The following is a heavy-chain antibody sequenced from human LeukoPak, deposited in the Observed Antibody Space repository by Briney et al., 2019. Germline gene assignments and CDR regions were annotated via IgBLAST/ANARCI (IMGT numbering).Heavy chain of an antibody. J-gene: IGHJ6*03. CDR1: RFTFNTYS. CDR3: ARVIQTYDILTDWGGVSYYYYMDV. V-gene: IGHV3-21*01. Sequence: GGSLRLSCAASRFTFNTYSMNWVRQAPGKGLEWVSCISSSSNYIHYADSVKGRFTISRDNAKNSLYLLMNSLRAEDTAVYYCARVIQTYDILTDWGGVSYYYYMDVWGKGTTVTVSS. D-gene: IGHD3-9*01. CDR2: ISSSSNYI.